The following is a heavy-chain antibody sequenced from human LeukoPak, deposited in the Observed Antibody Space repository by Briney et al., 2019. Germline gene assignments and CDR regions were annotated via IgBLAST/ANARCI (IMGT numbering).Heavy chain of an antibody. CDR3: AREGYYYGSGSPNWFDP. CDR2: INTNTGNP. V-gene: IGHV7-4-1*01. J-gene: IGHJ5*02. CDR1: GGTFSSYA. Sequence: ASVKVSCKASGGTFSSYAISWVRQAPGQGLEWMGWINTNTGNPTYAQGFTGRFVFSLDTSVSTAYLQICSLKAEDTAVYYCAREGYYYGSGSPNWFDPWGQGTLVTVSS. D-gene: IGHD3-10*01.